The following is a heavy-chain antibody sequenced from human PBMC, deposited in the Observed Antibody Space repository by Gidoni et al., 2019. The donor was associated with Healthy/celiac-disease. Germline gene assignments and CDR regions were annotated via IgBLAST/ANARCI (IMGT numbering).Heavy chain of an antibody. CDR2: IIPILGIA. Sequence: QVQLVQSGAEVKKPGSSVKVSCKASGGTFSSYTISWVRQAPGQGLEWMGRIIPILGIANYAQKFQGRGTITADKSTSTAYMELSSLRSEDTAVYYCATSLTEPLDYWGQGTLVTVSS. CDR1: GGTFSSYT. CDR3: ATSLTEPLDY. J-gene: IGHJ4*02. V-gene: IGHV1-69*02.